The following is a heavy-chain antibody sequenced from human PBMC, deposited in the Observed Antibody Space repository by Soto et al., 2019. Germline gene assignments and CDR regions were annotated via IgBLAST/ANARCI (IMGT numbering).Heavy chain of an antibody. J-gene: IGHJ3*02. Sequence: QVQLVESGGGLVKPGGSLRLSCAASGFTFSDYYMSWIRQAPGNGLEWVSDISTSGHTIYYADSVKGRFTISRDNAKNPLYLQMNSLRVEDKSVYYCARRAILWGNAFDIWGQGTMVTVSS. D-gene: IGHD3-16*01. CDR2: ISTSGHTI. CDR1: GFTFSDYY. V-gene: IGHV3-11*01. CDR3: ARRAILWGNAFDI.